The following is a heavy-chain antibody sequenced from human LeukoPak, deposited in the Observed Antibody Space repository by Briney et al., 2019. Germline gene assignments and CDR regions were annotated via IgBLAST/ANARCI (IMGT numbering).Heavy chain of an antibody. J-gene: IGHJ4*02. D-gene: IGHD2-15*01. CDR1: GFTFSSYS. V-gene: IGHV3-48*02. Sequence: PGGSLRLSCAASGFTFSSYSMNWVRQAPGKGLEWVSYTSSSSSTIYYADSVKGRLTISRDNAKNSLYLQMNSLRDEDTAVYYCARNPGACSGGSCYYPFDYWGQGTLVTVSS. CDR3: ARNPGACSGGSCYYPFDY. CDR2: TSSSSSTI.